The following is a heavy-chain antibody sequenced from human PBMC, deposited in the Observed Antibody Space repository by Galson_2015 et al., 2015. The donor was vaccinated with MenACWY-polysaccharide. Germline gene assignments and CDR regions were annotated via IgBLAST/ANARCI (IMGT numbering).Heavy chain of an antibody. Sequence: SVKVSCKASGYTFIDYGISWVRQAPGQGLEWMGWISAYNGNTNYAQKFQGRVTMTTDTSTSTAYMEVRSLRSDDTAMYYCARDGEIVTTRVDYWGQGTLVTVSS. CDR1: GYTFIDYG. J-gene: IGHJ4*02. CDR2: ISAYNGNT. D-gene: IGHD2/OR15-2a*01. V-gene: IGHV1-18*01. CDR3: ARDGEIVTTRVDY.